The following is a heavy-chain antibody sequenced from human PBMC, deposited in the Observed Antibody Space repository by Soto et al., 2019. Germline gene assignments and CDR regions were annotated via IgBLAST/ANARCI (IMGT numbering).Heavy chain of an antibody. CDR1: GYSFTSYW. D-gene: IGHD2-2*01. V-gene: IGHV5-51*01. Sequence: GESLKISCKGSGYSFTSYWIGWVSQMPGKGLEWMGIIYPGDSDTRYSPSFQGQVTISADKSISTAYLQWSSLKASDTAMYYCARQRYCSSTSCYLDYWGQGTLVTVSS. J-gene: IGHJ4*02. CDR2: IYPGDSDT. CDR3: ARQRYCSSTSCYLDY.